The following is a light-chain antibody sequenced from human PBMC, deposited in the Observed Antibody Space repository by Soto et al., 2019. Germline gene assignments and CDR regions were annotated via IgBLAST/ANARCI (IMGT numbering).Light chain of an antibody. CDR1: QSVSSSY. CDR2: GAS. Sequence: EIVLTQSPGTLSLSPGERATLSCRASQSVSSSYLAWYQQKPGQAPRLLIYGASNRATGIPERFSASGSGTDFTLTISRLEPEDFAVYYCQQYGSSPPYTFGQGTKLEIK. J-gene: IGKJ2*01. V-gene: IGKV3-20*01. CDR3: QQYGSSPPYT.